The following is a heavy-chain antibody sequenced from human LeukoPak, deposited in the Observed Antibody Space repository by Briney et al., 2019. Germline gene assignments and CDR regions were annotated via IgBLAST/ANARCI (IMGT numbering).Heavy chain of an antibody. CDR1: GGTFSSYA. J-gene: IGHJ6*03. D-gene: IGHD4-11*01. CDR2: IIPIFGTA. V-gene: IGHV1-69*05. CDR3: ARDYSNYYYYYMDV. Sequence: ASVKVSCKASGGTFSSYAISWVRQAPGQGLEWMGGIIPIFGTANYAQKFQGRVTMTRDTSISTAYMELSRLRSDDTAVYYCARDYSNYYYYYMDVWGKGTTVTVSS.